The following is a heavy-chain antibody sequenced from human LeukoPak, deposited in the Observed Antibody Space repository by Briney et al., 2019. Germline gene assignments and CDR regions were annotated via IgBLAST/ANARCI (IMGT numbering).Heavy chain of an antibody. Sequence: GGSLRLXCAASGFTFSDYYMSWIRQAPGKGLESVSYISSSGSTIYYADSVKGRFTISRDNAKNSLYLQMNSLRAEDTAVYYCATQKPELRFLEWLSRFDYWGQGTLVTVSS. J-gene: IGHJ4*02. CDR2: ISSSGSTI. CDR1: GFTFSDYY. V-gene: IGHV3-11*04. CDR3: ATQKPELRFLEWLSRFDY. D-gene: IGHD3-3*01.